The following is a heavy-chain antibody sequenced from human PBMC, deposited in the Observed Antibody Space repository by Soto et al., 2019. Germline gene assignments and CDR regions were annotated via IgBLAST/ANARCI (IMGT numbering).Heavy chain of an antibody. V-gene: IGHV3-21*01. CDR2: ISSSSSYI. CDR3: ARVGGYCSSTSCFWRDLYYYYYMDV. Sequence: GGSLRLSCAASGFTFSSYSMNWVRQAPGKGLEWVSSISSSSSYIYYADSVKGRFTISRDNAKNSLYLQMNSLRAEDTAVYYCARVGGYCSSTSCFWRDLYYYYYMDVWGKGTTVTVSS. J-gene: IGHJ6*03. D-gene: IGHD2-2*01. CDR1: GFTFSSYS.